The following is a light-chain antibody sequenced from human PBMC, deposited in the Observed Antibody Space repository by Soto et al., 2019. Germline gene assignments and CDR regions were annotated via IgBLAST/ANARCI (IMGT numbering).Light chain of an antibody. CDR3: AAWDDFYV. V-gene: IGLV1-44*01. CDR2: SNN. CDR1: SSNIGSNT. Sequence: QSVLTQPPSASGTPGQRVTISCSGSSSNIGSNTVNWYQQLPGTAPKLLIYSNNQRPSGVPDRFPGSKSGTSASLAISGLQSEDEADYYCAAWDDFYVFGTGTKVTVL. J-gene: IGLJ1*01.